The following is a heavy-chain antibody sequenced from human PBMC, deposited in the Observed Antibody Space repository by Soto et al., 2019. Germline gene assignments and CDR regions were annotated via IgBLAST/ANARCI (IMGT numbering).Heavy chain of an antibody. J-gene: IGHJ4*01. CDR2: ISSNSRTI. CDR3: TRDHCSSTSCSIIGIDY. D-gene: IGHD2-2*01. V-gene: IGHV3-48*02. CDR1: GFTFSSYS. Sequence: GGSLRLSCAASGFTFSSYSMNWVRQAPGTGLEWVSYISSNSRTIYYADSVKGRFTISRDNGRDSLYLQMSGLRDEDTAVYYCTRDHCSSTSCSIIGIDYWGHGTPVTVSS.